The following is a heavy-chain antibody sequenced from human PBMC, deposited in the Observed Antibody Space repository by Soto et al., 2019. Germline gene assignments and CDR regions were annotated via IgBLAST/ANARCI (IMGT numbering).Heavy chain of an antibody. Sequence: SETLSLTCTVSGDSVSSVGFYWAWLRRPPGKGLEWIGNIYFRGNTYYSPSLESRLTISVDTSKNQFSLKLTSVTAADTAVYYCAREGGSYDSGGYLIRGAFDIWGQGTMVPSL. D-gene: IGHD3-22*01. J-gene: IGHJ3*02. CDR2: IYFRGNT. CDR1: GDSVSSVGFY. V-gene: IGHV4-31*03. CDR3: AREGGSYDSGGYLIRGAFDI.